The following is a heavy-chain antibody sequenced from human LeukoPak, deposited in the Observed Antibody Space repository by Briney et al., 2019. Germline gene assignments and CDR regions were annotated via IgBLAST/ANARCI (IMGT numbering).Heavy chain of an antibody. Sequence: PGGSLRLSCVASGFTYTIYWMSWVRQAPGKGLEWVANIKQDGSENYYVDSVKGRFTISRDNAKTSLYLQMNSLRAEDTAIYYCAREGAYCSTTSCYGLRAFDIWGQGTMVTVSS. CDR3: AREGAYCSTTSCYGLRAFDI. CDR1: GFTYTIYW. CDR2: IKQDGSEN. D-gene: IGHD2-2*01. J-gene: IGHJ3*02. V-gene: IGHV3-7*01.